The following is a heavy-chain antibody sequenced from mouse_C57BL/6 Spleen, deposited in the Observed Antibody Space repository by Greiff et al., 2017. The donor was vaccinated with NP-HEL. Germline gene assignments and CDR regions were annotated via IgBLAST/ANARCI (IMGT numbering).Heavy chain of an antibody. CDR2: ISGGGGNT. CDR3: ARQKYGNYSTVYYFDY. V-gene: IGHV5-9*01. CDR1: GFTFSSYT. Sequence: EVKLVESGGGLVKPGGSLKLSCAASGFTFSSYTMSWVRQTPEKRLEWVATISGGGGNTYYPDSVKGRFTISRDNAKNTLYLQMSSLRSEDTALYYCARQKYGNYSTVYYFDYWGQGTTLTVSS. D-gene: IGHD2-1*01. J-gene: IGHJ2*01.